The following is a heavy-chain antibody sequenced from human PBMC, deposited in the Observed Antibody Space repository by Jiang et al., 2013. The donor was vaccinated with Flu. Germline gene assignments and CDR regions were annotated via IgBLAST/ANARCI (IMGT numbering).Heavy chain of an antibody. CDR2: IIPILGIA. CDR1: GGTFSSYT. J-gene: IGHJ4*02. Sequence: GAEVKKPGSSVKVSCKASGGTFSSYTISWVRQAPGQGLEWMGRIIPILGIANYAQKFQGRVTITADKSTSTAYMELSRLRSDDTAVYYCAREVGWSFDYWGQGTLVTVSS. D-gene: IGHD2-15*01. V-gene: IGHV1-69*04. CDR3: AREVGWSFDY.